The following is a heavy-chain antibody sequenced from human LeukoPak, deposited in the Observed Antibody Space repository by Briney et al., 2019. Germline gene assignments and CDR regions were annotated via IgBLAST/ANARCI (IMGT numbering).Heavy chain of an antibody. D-gene: IGHD3-9*01. CDR3: ARSYYDILTGYYNVEAFDI. V-gene: IGHV1-2*04. CDR1: GYTFTGYY. J-gene: IGHJ3*02. CDR2: ITPNSGGT. Sequence: ASVKVSCKASGYTFTGYYIHWVRQAPGQGLEWMGWITPNSGGTNYAQKFQGWVTMTRDTSISTAYMELSRLRSDDTAVYYCARSYYDILTGYYNVEAFDIWGQGTMVTVSS.